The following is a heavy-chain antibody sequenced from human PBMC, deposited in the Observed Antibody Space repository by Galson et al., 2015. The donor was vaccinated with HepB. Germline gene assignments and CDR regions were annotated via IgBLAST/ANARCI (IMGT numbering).Heavy chain of an antibody. D-gene: IGHD1-26*01. CDR2: ISSDPNNN. J-gene: IGHJ4*02. CDR3: VKSGYSGRSTYYFDY. Sequence: LRLSCPSSEFTFNTSALHWVRQAPGQGLEWMATISSDPNNNYYEDYVKGQFTISRDNSRNTLYLEMSSLRAEDTAVYYCVKSGYSGRSTYYFDYWGQGTLVTVSS. V-gene: IGHV3-30*18. CDR1: EFTFNTSA.